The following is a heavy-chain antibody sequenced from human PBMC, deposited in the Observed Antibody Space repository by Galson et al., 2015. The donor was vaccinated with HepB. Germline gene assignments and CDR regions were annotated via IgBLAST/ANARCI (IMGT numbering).Heavy chain of an antibody. CDR2: ISAYSGNA. D-gene: IGHD3-9*01. V-gene: IGHV1-18*04. CDR1: GYTFTSYG. Sequence: SVKVSCKASGYTFTSYGISWVRQAPGQGLEWMGWISAYSGNANYAQKLQGRVTMTTDTSTSTAYMELRSLRSDDTAVYYCARAQLRYFDWAPGAFDIWGQGTMVTVSS. J-gene: IGHJ3*02. CDR3: ARAQLRYFDWAPGAFDI.